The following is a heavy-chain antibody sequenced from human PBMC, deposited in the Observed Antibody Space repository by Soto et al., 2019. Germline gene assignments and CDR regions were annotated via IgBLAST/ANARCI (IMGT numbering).Heavy chain of an antibody. J-gene: IGHJ4*02. CDR2: ISSSSSYI. CDR1: GFTFSSYS. CDR3: ARSPSMTTVSLDY. V-gene: IGHV3-21*01. Sequence: GGSLRLSCAASGFTFSSYSMNWVRQAPGKGLEWVSSISSSSSYIYYADSVNGRFTISRDNAKNSLYLQMNSLRAEDTAVYYCARSPSMTTVSLDYWGQGTLVTVSS. D-gene: IGHD4-17*01.